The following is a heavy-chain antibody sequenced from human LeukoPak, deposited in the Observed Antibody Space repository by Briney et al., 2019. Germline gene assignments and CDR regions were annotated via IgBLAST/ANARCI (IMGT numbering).Heavy chain of an antibody. Sequence: SETLSLTCAVYGGSFSGYYWNCIRQPPGKGLEWIGEINHSGSTNYNPSLKSRITISVDTSKNQFSLKLSSVTAADTAVYYCARGRLVAATRGVFDYWGQGTLVTVSS. CDR1: GGSFSGYY. V-gene: IGHV4-34*01. D-gene: IGHD2-15*01. J-gene: IGHJ4*02. CDR3: ARGRLVAATRGVFDY. CDR2: INHSGST.